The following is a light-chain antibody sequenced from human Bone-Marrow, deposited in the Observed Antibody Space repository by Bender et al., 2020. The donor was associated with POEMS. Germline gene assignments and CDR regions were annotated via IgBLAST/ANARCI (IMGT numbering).Light chain of an antibody. J-gene: IGLJ3*02. CDR2: SSH. CDR1: SSNIGAHA. V-gene: IGLV1-44*01. CDR3: AVWGCSLNGWV. Sequence: QSVLTQPPSASGTPGQRVTISCSGGSSNIGAHAVNWYQHLPGTAPKLLIYSSHRRPSKVPDRFSGSRSGPSASLAISGLQSEDEADYCCAVWGCSLNGWVFGGGTKLTV.